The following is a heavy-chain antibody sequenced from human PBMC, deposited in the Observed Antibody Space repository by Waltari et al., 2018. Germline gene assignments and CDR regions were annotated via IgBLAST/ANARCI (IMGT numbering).Heavy chain of an antibody. J-gene: IGHJ6*03. CDR2: ISGNGVSR. Sequence: EVQLVESGGGLVQPGGSLRLSCAAPGFTFNIYPMHWSRRAPGEVPEWVSTISGNGVSRYYADSVEGRFTISRDNSRNTVYLQMSSLRAEDTAIYYCAKAHWDYGNYYYYYMDGWGNGTTVIVSS. V-gene: IGHV3-23*04. D-gene: IGHD1-7*01. CDR3: AKAHWDYGNYYYYYMDG. CDR1: GFTFNIYP.